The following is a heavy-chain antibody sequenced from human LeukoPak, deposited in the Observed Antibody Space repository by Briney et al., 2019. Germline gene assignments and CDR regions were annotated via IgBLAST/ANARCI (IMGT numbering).Heavy chain of an antibody. CDR3: AKDTSSGYYYFDY. D-gene: IGHD3-22*01. Sequence: GGSLRLSCAASGFTFSSYAMSWVRQAPGKGLEWVSVISDGGGSTYYADSVKGRFTISRDNSKNTLYLQMNSLRAEDTAVYYCAKDTSSGYYYFDYWGQGTLVTVSS. J-gene: IGHJ4*02. CDR2: ISDGGGST. V-gene: IGHV3-23*01. CDR1: GFTFSSYA.